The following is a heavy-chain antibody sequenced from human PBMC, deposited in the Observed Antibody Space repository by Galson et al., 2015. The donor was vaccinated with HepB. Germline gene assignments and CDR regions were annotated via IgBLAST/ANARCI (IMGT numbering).Heavy chain of an antibody. V-gene: IGHV3-30*09. CDR3: ARGLSIFDSRGYRNDY. CDR2: TLYDGSNN. J-gene: IGHJ4*02. D-gene: IGHD3-22*01. Sequence: SLRLSCAASGFTFNYHALNWVRQAPGKGLEWVAFTLYDGSNNYYAVSVKGRFGISRDNSKNTLYLQMNSLRAEDTAVYYCARGLSIFDSRGYRNDYWGQGTLVTVSS. CDR1: GFTFNYHA.